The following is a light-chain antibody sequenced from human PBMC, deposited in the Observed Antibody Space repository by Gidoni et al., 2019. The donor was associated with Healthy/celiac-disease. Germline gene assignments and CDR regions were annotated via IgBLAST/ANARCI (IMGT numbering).Light chain of an antibody. Sequence: SYELTQPPSVSVSPGQTASITCSGDKLGDKYACWYQQKPGQSPVLVIYQDSKRPSGIPERFSCSNSGNTATLTISGTQAMDEADYYCQAWDSSKDVVFGGGTKLTVL. J-gene: IGLJ2*01. CDR3: QAWDSSKDVV. V-gene: IGLV3-1*01. CDR1: KLGDKY. CDR2: QDS.